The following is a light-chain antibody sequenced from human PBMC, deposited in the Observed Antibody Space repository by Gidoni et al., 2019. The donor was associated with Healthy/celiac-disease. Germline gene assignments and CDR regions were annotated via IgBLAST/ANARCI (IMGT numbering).Light chain of an antibody. CDR1: QSVLYSSNNKNY. J-gene: IGKJ1*01. Sequence: DIVMTQSPDSLAVSLGERATINCKSSQSVLYSSNNKNYLAWYQKKPGPPPKLLIYWASTRESGVPDRFSGSGSGTDFTLTISSLQAEDVAVYYCQQYYSTPRTFGQGTKVEIK. CDR3: QQYYSTPRT. CDR2: WAS. V-gene: IGKV4-1*01.